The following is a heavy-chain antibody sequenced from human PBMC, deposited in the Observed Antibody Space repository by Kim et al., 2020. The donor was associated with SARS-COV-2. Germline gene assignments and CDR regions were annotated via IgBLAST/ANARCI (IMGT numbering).Heavy chain of an antibody. CDR1: GYTFNTFA. CDR3: ARGLRGDYATGAATDF. V-gene: IGHV1-3*01. J-gene: IGHJ4*02. Sequence: ASVKVSCKASGYTFNTFAIHWVRQAPGQGPEWLGRIRAGDGNTKYSQKFQDRLSIYTDTSATTAYMELSSLTSGDTAVYYCARGLRGDYATGAATDFWGQGTLVTVSS. D-gene: IGHD3-16*01. CDR2: IRAGDGNT.